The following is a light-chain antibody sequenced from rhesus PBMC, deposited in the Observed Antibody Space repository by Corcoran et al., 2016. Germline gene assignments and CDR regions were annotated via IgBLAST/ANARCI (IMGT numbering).Light chain of an antibody. CDR2: KAS. CDR1: ENVNNS. V-gene: IGKV1-74*01. J-gene: IGKJ3*01. CDR3: QQGYGTPFT. Sequence: DIQVTQSPSYLSASVGDRVTITCRASENVNNSLNWYQQKTGKAPKLIISKASTLLSGVPARLSGSGSGTDYTLTIGSLQPEDVASYYCQQGYGTPFTFGPGTKLDIK.